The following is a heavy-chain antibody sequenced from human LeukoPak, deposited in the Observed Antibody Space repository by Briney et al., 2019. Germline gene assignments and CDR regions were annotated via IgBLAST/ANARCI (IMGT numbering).Heavy chain of an antibody. D-gene: IGHD3-22*01. CDR3: ARDQDSSGYYLDY. CDR2: INPNSGGT. CDR1: GYTFTGYY. Sequence: ASVKVSCKASGYTFTGYYMHWVRQAPGQGVEWMGWINPNSGGTNYAQKFQGRVTMTRDTSISTAYMELSRLRSDDTAVYYCARDQDSSGYYLDYWGQGTLVTVSS. V-gene: IGHV1-2*02. J-gene: IGHJ4*02.